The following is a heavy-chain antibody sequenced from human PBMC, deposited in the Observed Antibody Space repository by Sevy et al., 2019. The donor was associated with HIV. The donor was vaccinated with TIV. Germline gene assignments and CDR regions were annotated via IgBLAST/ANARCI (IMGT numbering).Heavy chain of an antibody. CDR1: GFNFDNYG. CDR3: GKDAQYCGGGNCYTRNLHYPDH. Sequence: GGSLRISCTASGFNFDNYGMHWVRQAPGKGLEWLAGVSGDSNAIAYADSVKGRFSISRDNAKNSLYLEINSLRGDDTALYYCGKDAQYCGGGNCYTRNLHYPDHRGQGTLVTVSS. J-gene: IGHJ4*02. CDR2: VSGDSNAI. V-gene: IGHV3-9*01. D-gene: IGHD3-16*02.